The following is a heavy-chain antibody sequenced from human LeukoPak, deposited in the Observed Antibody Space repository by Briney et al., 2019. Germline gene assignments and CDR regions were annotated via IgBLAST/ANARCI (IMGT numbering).Heavy chain of an antibody. Sequence: ASVKVSFKASGYTFTGFYMHWVRQAPGQGLEWMGWINPNSADTDYAQKFLGRVTMTRDMSISTIYMELTRLRSDDTALYYCARWDGYSSSPDYWGQGTLVTVSS. CDR2: INPNSADT. CDR1: GYTFTGFY. CDR3: ARWDGYSSSPDY. D-gene: IGHD6-13*01. J-gene: IGHJ4*02. V-gene: IGHV1-2*02.